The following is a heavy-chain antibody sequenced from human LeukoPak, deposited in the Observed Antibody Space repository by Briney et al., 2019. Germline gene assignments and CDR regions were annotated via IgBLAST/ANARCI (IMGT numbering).Heavy chain of an antibody. CDR2: INPSGGST. D-gene: IGHD6-13*01. J-gene: IGHJ4*02. CDR1: GYTSTSYY. CDR3: ASQYSSSWTVDVSPFDY. Sequence: ASVKVSCTASGYTSTSYYMHWVRQAPGQGLEWMGIINPSGGSTSYAQKFQGRVTMTRDTSTSTVYMELSSLRSEDTAVYYCASQYSSSWTVDVSPFDYWGQGTLVTVSS. V-gene: IGHV1-46*01.